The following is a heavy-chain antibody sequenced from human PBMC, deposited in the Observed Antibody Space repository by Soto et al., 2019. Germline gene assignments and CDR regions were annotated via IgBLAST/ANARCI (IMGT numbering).Heavy chain of an antibody. CDR3: ARGDPLLWFGEKVYYGMDV. V-gene: IGHV4-59*01. Sequence: QVQLQEPGPGLVKPSETLSLTCTVSGGSISSYYWSWIRQPPGKGLEWIGYIYYSGSTNYNPSLKSRVTISVDTSKNQFSLKLSSVTAADTAVYYCARGDPLLWFGEKVYYGMDVWGQGTTVTVSS. CDR2: IYYSGST. D-gene: IGHD3-10*01. J-gene: IGHJ6*02. CDR1: GGSISSYY.